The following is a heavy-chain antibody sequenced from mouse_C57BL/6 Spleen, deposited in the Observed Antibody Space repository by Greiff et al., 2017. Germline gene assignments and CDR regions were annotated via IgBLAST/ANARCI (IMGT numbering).Heavy chain of an antibody. CDR3: ARDGGNWADY. J-gene: IGHJ4*01. CDR1: GYSITSGYY. CDR2: ISYDGSN. V-gene: IGHV3-6*01. D-gene: IGHD4-1*01. Sequence: EVQLVESGPGLVKPSQSLSLTCPVTGYSITSGYYWNWIRQFPGNKLEWMGYISYDGSNNYNPSLKNRISITRDTSKNQFFLKLNSVTTEDTATYYCARDGGNWADYWGQGTSVTVSS.